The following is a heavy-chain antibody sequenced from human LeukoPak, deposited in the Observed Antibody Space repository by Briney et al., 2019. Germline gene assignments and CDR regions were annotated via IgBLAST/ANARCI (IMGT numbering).Heavy chain of an antibody. V-gene: IGHV4-4*07. CDR2: IYTSGST. CDR3: ARVRGAQQLAHFDY. J-gene: IGHJ4*02. D-gene: IGHD6-13*01. CDR1: GGSISSYY. Sequence: SETLSLTCTVSGGSISSYYWSWIRQPAGKGLEWIGRIYTSGSTNYNPSLKSRVTMSVDTSKNQFSLRLSSVTAADTAVYYCARVRGAQQLAHFDYWGQGTLVTVSS.